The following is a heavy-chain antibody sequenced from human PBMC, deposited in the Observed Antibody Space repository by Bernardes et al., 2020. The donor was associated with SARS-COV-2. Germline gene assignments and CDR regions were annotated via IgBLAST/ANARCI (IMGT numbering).Heavy chain of an antibody. V-gene: IGHV1-2*02. J-gene: IGHJ4*02. D-gene: IGHD3-10*01. Sequence: ASWTPSCKAYGYTFTDYYIHWVRQTPAQGLEWMGWINLNSGDTNYAQQFQGRVTMTRDRSISSAYMELSRLRSDDTAVYYSGGAVTVIRGIIEAYCGQGALVTVSS. CDR3: GGAVTVIRGIIEAY. CDR1: GYTFTDYY. CDR2: INLNSGDT.